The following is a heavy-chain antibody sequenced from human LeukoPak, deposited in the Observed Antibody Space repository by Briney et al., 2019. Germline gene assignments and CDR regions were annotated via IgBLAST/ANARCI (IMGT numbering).Heavy chain of an antibody. CDR2: IYYSGST. Sequence: SETLSLTCTVSGGSISSSVYYWGWIRLPQGKGLEWIGNIYYSGSTYYNPSLKSRVTISVDTSKNQFSLKLSSVTAADTTVYYCASGYSSSGANWFDPWGQGTLVTVSS. J-gene: IGHJ5*02. CDR1: GGSISSSVYY. CDR3: ASGYSSSGANWFDP. V-gene: IGHV4-39*07. D-gene: IGHD6-6*01.